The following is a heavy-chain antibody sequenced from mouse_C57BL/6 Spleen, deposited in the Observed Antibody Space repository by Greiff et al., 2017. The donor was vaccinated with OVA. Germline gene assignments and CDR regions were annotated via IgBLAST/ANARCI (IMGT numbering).Heavy chain of an antibody. V-gene: IGHV5-9*01. CDR3: AREGYGFDY. Sequence: DVKLVESGGGLVKPGGSLKLSCAASGFTFSSYTMSWVRQTPEKRLEWVATISGGGGNTYYPDSVKGRFTISRDNAKNTLYLQMSSLRSEDTALYYCAREGYGFDYWGQGTTLTVSS. D-gene: IGHD2-2*01. CDR2: ISGGGGNT. J-gene: IGHJ2*01. CDR1: GFTFSSYT.